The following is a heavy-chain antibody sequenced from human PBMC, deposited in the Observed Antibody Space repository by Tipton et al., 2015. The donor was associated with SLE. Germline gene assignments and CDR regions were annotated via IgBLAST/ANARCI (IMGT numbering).Heavy chain of an antibody. CDR1: GISISTHY. J-gene: IGHJ4*02. CDR3: ARVGSSFDY. D-gene: IGHD3-10*01. Sequence: TLSLTCKVSGISISTHYWSWIRQPPGKGLEWIGQMHNSGDSTYNPSLKSRVTMSVDTSKNQFSLKLSSVTAADTAVYYCARVGSSFDYWGQGTLVTVSS. CDR2: MHNSGDS. V-gene: IGHV4-59*11.